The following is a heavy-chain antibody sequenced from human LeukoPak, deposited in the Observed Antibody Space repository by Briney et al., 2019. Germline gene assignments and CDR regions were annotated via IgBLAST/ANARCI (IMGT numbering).Heavy chain of an antibody. CDR2: INHSGST. V-gene: IGHV4-34*01. D-gene: IGHD1-26*01. J-gene: IGHJ4*02. CDR3: ARRVGATGDFDY. CDR1: GVSFSGYY. Sequence: SETLSLTCAVYGVSFSGYYWSWIRQPPGKGLEWIGEINHSGSTNYNPSLKSRVTISVDTSKNQFSLKLSSVTAADTAVYYCARRVGATGDFDYWGQGTLVTVSS.